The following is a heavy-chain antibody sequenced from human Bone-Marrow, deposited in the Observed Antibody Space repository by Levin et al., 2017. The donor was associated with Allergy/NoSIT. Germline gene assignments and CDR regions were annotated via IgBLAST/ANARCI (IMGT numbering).Heavy chain of an antibody. D-gene: IGHD3-10*01. V-gene: IGHV3-74*01. CDR3: ARGGVGSFDS. J-gene: IGHJ4*02. CDR1: GFTFSNYW. CDR2: ITSDGSST. Sequence: GGSLRLSCAASGFTFSNYWIHWVRQAPGMGLVWVSHITSDGSSTSYADSVKGRFTIPRDNAKNTVSVQMNSLRADDTAVYYCARGGVGSFDSWGQGTLVTVSS.